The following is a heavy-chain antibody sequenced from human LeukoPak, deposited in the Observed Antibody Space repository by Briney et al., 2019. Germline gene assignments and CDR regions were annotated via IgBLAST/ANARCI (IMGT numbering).Heavy chain of an antibody. V-gene: IGHV1-46*01. J-gene: IGHJ5*02. D-gene: IGHD1-26*01. CDR3: ARDNSVGDNAWWFDP. Sequence: ASVKVSCKASGYSFTGYYMHWVRQAPGQGLEWMGLINPTGGSTGYAQKFQGRVTMTRDMSTSTDYMELSSLRSEDRAIYYCARDNSVGDNAWWFDPWGQGTLVTVSS. CDR1: GYSFTGYY. CDR2: INPTGGST.